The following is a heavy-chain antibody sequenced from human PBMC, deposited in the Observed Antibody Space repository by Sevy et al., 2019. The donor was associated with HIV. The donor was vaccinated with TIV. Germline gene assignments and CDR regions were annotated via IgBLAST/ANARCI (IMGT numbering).Heavy chain of an antibody. Sequence: GGSLRLSCAAAGFNFNNYAMTWVRQAPGKGLEWVSCISFSGSKTYYAESVKGRFSISRDPSKNTLYLQMNNVRVEDTAVYFCAKTPFMDFWNDYYSFYFDFWGQGTLVTVSS. CDR1: GFNFNNYA. J-gene: IGHJ4*02. CDR2: ISFSGSKT. D-gene: IGHD3-3*01. V-gene: IGHV3-23*01. CDR3: AKTPFMDFWNDYYSFYFDF.